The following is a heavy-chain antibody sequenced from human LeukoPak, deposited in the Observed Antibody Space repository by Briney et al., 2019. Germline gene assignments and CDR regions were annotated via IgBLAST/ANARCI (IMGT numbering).Heavy chain of an antibody. D-gene: IGHD1-26*01. J-gene: IGHJ4*02. CDR3: ARDFIGDSDY. V-gene: IGHV3-21*01. CDR1: GFTFSSYS. Sequence: GGSLRLSCAASGFTFSSYSMNWVRQAPGKGLEWVSSISSSSSYIYCADSVKGRFTISRDNAKNSLYLQMNSLRAEDTAVYYCARDFIGDSDYWGQGTLVTVSS. CDR2: ISSSSSYI.